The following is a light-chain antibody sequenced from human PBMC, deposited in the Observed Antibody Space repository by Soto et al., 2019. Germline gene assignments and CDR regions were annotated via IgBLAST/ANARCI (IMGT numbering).Light chain of an antibody. CDR2: DAS. J-gene: IGKJ5*01. V-gene: IGKV1-5*01. CDR1: HSINDW. CDR3: QQGYSNPIT. Sequence: DNPLTQSPSSLSASVGDRVTITCRARHSINDWLAWYQQKPGKAPKLLIYDASSLESGVPSRFSGGGSGTEFSLIINGLQPEDFATYYCQQGYSNPITFGHGTRLEI.